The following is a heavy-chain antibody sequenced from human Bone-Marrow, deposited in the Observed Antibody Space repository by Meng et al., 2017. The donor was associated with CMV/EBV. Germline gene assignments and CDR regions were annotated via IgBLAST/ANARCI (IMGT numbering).Heavy chain of an antibody. J-gene: IGHJ5*02. Sequence: GSLRLSCTVSGDSISSYYWSWIRQPPGKGLEWIGYIYYSGSTKYNPSLKSRVTISVDTSKNQFSLKLSSVTAADTAVYYCARDWYSGSGAWFDPWGQGTLVPSPQ. CDR2: IYYSGST. V-gene: IGHV4-59*01. CDR1: GDSISSYY. D-gene: IGHD1-26*01. CDR3: ARDWYSGSGAWFDP.